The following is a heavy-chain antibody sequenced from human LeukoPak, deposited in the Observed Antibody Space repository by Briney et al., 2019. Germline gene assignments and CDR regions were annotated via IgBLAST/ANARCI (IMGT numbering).Heavy chain of an antibody. Sequence: GVSLRLSCAASGFTFSSYAMSWVRQAPGKGLEWWSAISGSSGNTYYADSVKGRFTISRDNYKNTPYMQMNSLRAEDTAVYYCAKEDYGDYKYNWFDPWGQGTLVTVSS. V-gene: IGHV3-23*01. CDR1: GFTFSSYA. D-gene: IGHD4-17*01. CDR2: ISGSSGNT. J-gene: IGHJ5*01. CDR3: AKEDYGDYKYNWFDP.